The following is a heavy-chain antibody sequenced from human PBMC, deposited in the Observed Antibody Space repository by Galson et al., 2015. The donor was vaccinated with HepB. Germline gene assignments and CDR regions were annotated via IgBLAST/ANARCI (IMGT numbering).Heavy chain of an antibody. D-gene: IGHD4-17*01. V-gene: IGHV2-5*01. CDR2: IYWNDDK. CDR3: AHRRMSVTTLGPAFDY. CDR1: GFSLSTSGVG. Sequence: PALVKPTQTLTLTCTFSGFSLSTSGVGVGWIRQSPGKALEWLALIYWNDDKRYSPSLKSRLTITKDTSKNQVVLTMTNMDPVDTATYYCAHRRMSVTTLGPAFDYWGQGTLVTVSS. J-gene: IGHJ4*02.